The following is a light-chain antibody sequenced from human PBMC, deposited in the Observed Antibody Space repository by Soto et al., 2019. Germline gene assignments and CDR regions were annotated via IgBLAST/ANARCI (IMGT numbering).Light chain of an antibody. CDR1: QSVSSN. J-gene: IGKJ1*01. CDR3: QQYDTWPT. Sequence: EIVMTQSPATLSVSPGERATLSCRASQSVSSNLVWYQQKPGQAPRLLMSAASIRASDVPARFSGSGSGTEFTLPISSLQSEDFALYYCQQYDTWPTFGQGTKVDIK. CDR2: AAS. V-gene: IGKV3-15*01.